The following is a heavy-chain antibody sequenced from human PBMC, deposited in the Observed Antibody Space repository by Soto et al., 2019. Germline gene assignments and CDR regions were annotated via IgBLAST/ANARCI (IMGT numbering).Heavy chain of an antibody. Sequence: SVKVSCKASGGTFSSYAISWVRQAPGQGLEWMGGIIPIFGTANYAQKFQGRVTITADESTSTAYMELSSLRSEDTAVYYCASTIFGVVTPNYYYYGLDVWGQGTTVTVSS. CDR2: IIPIFGTA. D-gene: IGHD3-3*01. CDR1: GGTFSSYA. J-gene: IGHJ6*02. V-gene: IGHV1-69*13. CDR3: ASTIFGVVTPNYYYYGLDV.